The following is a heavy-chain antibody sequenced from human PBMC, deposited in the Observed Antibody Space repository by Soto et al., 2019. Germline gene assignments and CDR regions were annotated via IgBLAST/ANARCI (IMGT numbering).Heavy chain of an antibody. CDR1: GGSISSGDYY. Sequence: QVQLQESGPGLVKPSQTLSLTCTVSGGSISSGDYYWSWIRQPPGKGLEWIGYIYYSGSTYYNPSLKSRVTILVDASKHQFALKLGSVTAADTAVYYCATDSTHRRGGATDYWGQGTLVTVSS. CDR2: IYYSGST. V-gene: IGHV4-30-4*01. J-gene: IGHJ4*02. CDR3: ATDSTHRRGGATDY. D-gene: IGHD1-26*01.